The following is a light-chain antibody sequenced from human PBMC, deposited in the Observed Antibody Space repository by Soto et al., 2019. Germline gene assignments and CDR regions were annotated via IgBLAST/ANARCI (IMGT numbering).Light chain of an antibody. CDR3: QQYGSSAWT. V-gene: IGKV3-20*01. Sequence: EIVLTQSPGTLSLSPGERATLSCRASYCVISSYLAWYQQKLVQAPRLLIYGASSRASGVPDRFSGSGSGTDFTLTFSRLEPEDFAVYYCQQYGSSAWTFGQGTKVDIK. CDR1: YCVISSY. J-gene: IGKJ1*01. CDR2: GAS.